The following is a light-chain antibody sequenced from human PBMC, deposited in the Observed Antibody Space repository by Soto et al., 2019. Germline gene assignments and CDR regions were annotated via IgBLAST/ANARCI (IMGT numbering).Light chain of an antibody. CDR2: DDN. CDR3: GTLYGSLSAGV. J-gene: IGLJ3*02. Sequence: QSVLTQPPSVSAAPGQKVTISCSGSSSNIGTYYVSWYQQLPGAAPKVLIYDDNKRPSGIPDRFSGSKSGTSASLGITGLQTGDEDDYYCGTLYGSLSAGVFGGGTKLTVL. CDR1: SSNIGTYY. V-gene: IGLV1-51*01.